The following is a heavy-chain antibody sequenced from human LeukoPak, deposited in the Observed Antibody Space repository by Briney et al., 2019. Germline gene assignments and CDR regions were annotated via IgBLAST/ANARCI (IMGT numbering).Heavy chain of an antibody. CDR3: AKVGVEMAAGLGY. V-gene: IGHV3-30*02. J-gene: IGHJ4*02. CDR1: GFTFSVYG. D-gene: IGHD5-24*01. Sequence: GGSLRFSCAASGFTFSVYGMHWVRQAPGKGLEWVAFIRYDGSNKYYADSVKGRFTISRDNSKDTLYLQMNSLRAEDTAVYYCAKVGVEMAAGLGYWGQGTLVTVSS. CDR2: IRYDGSNK.